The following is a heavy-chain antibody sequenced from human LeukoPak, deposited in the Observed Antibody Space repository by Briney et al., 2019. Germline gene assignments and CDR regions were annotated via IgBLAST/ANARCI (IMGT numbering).Heavy chain of an antibody. Sequence: GGSLRLSCAASGFTFSSYWMSWVRQAPGQGLEWVTNIKQDGSEIYYADSVKGRFTLSRDNAKNSLHLQMNSLRAEDTGVYYCARGSSGHWGQGTLVTVSS. CDR3: ARGSSGH. CDR1: GFTFSSYW. D-gene: IGHD3-10*01. J-gene: IGHJ4*02. CDR2: IKQDGSEI. V-gene: IGHV3-7*01.